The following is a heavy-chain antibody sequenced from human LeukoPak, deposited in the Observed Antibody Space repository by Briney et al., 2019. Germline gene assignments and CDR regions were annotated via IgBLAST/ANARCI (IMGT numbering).Heavy chain of an antibody. Sequence: SETLSVTCIVSGDSISAYYWNWIRQPPGKGMEWIGYIYYSGDTNYNPSLKSRVTMSVDTSKNQFSLRMTSVTAADTAVYYCARSQQLIRTFDSWGQGTLVTVSS. CDR2: IYYSGDT. J-gene: IGHJ4*02. V-gene: IGHV4-59*01. CDR1: GDSISAYY. D-gene: IGHD6-13*01. CDR3: ARSQQLIRTFDS.